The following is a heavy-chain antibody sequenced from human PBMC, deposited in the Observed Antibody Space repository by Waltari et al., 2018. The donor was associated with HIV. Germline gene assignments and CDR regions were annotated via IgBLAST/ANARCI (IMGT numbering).Heavy chain of an antibody. Sequence: QVQLQESGPGLVKPSETLSLTCTVSGGSISSYFWSWIRQPPGKGLEWIGYIYYTGNTNYNPSLTSRVTISVDTSKNQFSLKLTSLTAADTAVYYCAGVEYSTSGPGYWGQGTLVTVSS. V-gene: IGHV4-59*01. CDR3: AGVEYSTSGPGY. CDR2: IYYTGNT. D-gene: IGHD6-6*01. J-gene: IGHJ4*02. CDR1: GGSISSYF.